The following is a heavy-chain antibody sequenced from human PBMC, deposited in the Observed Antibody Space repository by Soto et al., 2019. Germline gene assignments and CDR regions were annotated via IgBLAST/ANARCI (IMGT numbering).Heavy chain of an antibody. CDR2: INAGRGRT. Sequence: QGQLVQSGAEVKKPGASVKVSCGTSGFSFTSYSFHWVRQAPAQGLQWMGWINAGRGRTKYSQQFQGRVTFTWDTSAHTVYMELSRLTSEDTSVFYCARWIDNGYFDYWGQGTLVTVSA. J-gene: IGHJ4*02. CDR1: GFSFTSYS. D-gene: IGHD1-1*01. V-gene: IGHV1-3*01. CDR3: ARWIDNGYFDY.